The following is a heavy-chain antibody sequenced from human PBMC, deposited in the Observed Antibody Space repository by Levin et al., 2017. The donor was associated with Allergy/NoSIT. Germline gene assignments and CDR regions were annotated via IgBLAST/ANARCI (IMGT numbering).Heavy chain of an antibody. Sequence: GASVKVSCKASGYRFTSYGISWVRQAPGQGLEWMGWISGYTGIPDYTQKFQGRVAMTMDTSTTTAYLELRSLRSDDTAVYYWARDRGFGDTYANGLDVWGRGTTVSV. D-gene: IGHD3-10*01. J-gene: IGHJ6*02. CDR1: GYRFTSYG. CDR3: ARDRGFGDTYANGLDV. V-gene: IGHV1-18*01. CDR2: ISGYTGIP.